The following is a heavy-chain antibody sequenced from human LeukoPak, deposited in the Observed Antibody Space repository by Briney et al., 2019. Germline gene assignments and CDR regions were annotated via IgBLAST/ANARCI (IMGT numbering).Heavy chain of an antibody. V-gene: IGHV1-2*02. CDR1: GYTFTGYY. Sequence: ASVKVSCKASGYTFTGYYMHWVRQAPGQGPEWMGWINPNSGGTNYAQKFQGRVTMTRDTSISTAYMELSRLRSDDTAVYYCARAYYYDSSGGVDYWGQGTLVTVSS. CDR3: ARAYYYDSSGGVDY. D-gene: IGHD3-22*01. CDR2: INPNSGGT. J-gene: IGHJ4*02.